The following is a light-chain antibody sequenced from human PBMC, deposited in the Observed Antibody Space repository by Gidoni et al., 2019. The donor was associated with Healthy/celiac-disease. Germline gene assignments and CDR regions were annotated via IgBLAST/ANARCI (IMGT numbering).Light chain of an antibody. V-gene: IGKV1-39*01. CDR1: QSISSY. CDR3: QQGYSTPIT. J-gene: IGKJ5*01. CDR2: AAS. Sequence: IQMTQSPSSLSASVGDRVTIACRASQSISSYLHWYQQKPGNAPKLLIYAASSLQSGVPSRFSGSGSGTDFTLTISSLQPEDFATYYCQQGYSTPITFGQGTRLEIK.